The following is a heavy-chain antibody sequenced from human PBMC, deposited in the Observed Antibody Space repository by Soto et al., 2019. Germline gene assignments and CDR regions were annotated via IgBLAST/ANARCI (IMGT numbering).Heavy chain of an antibody. CDR3: ARAGATDAFDI. J-gene: IGHJ3*02. CDR1: GFTFSSYD. D-gene: IGHD1-26*01. Sequence: GGSQRLSCAASGFTFSSYDMHWVRQATGKGLEWVSAIGTAGDTYYPGSVKGRFTISRENAKNSLYLQMNSLRAGDTAVYYCARAGATDAFDIWGQGTMVTVSS. V-gene: IGHV3-13*01. CDR2: IGTAGDT.